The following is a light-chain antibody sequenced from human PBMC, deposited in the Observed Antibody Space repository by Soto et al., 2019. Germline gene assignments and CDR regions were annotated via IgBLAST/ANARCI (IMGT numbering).Light chain of an antibody. Sequence: DIQMTQSPASLSASVGDRVTISCRARQTISTFLNWYQQKPGTAPRLLIYRASSVQSGVPPRFSGSGSGRDFTLTISSLRPEDIATYFCQRSYSSPPWTFGQGTKVEV. CDR3: QRSYSSPPWT. V-gene: IGKV1-39*01. J-gene: IGKJ1*01. CDR2: RAS. CDR1: QTISTF.